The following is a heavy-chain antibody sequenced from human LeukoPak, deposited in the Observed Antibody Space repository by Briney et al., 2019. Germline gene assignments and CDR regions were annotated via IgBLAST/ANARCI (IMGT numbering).Heavy chain of an antibody. J-gene: IGHJ4*02. Sequence: SETLSLTCAVYGGSFSGYYWSWIRQPPVKGLEWIGEINHSGSTNYNPSLKSRVTISVDTSKNQFSLKLSSVTAADTAVYYCARGGRSYFQSNFDYWGQGTLVTVSS. CDR2: INHSGST. V-gene: IGHV4-34*01. CDR3: ARGGRSYFQSNFDY. CDR1: GGSFSGYY. D-gene: IGHD1-26*01.